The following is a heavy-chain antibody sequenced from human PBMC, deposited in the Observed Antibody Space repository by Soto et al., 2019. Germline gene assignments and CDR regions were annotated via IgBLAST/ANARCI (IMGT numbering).Heavy chain of an antibody. CDR2: IKQDGSEK. V-gene: IGHV3-7*01. CDR1: GFTFRRNW. J-gene: IGHJ4*02. D-gene: IGHD6-19*01. Sequence: GGSLRLSCAASGFTFRRNWKRWYRLAPGKGLERVAKIKQDGSEKYYVDSVKGRFTISRDNAKNSLYLQMNSLRAEDTAVYYCARDSSGWYAYPLIRDYWGQGTLVTVAS. CDR3: ARDSSGWYAYPLIRDY.